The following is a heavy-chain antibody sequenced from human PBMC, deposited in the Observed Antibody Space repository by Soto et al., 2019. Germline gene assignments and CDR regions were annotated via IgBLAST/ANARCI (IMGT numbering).Heavy chain of an antibody. CDR3: TTSPRLRYFDWFWP. CDR2: IKSKTDGGTT. Sequence: GGSLRLSCAASGFTFSNAWMNWVRQAPGKGLEWVGRIKSKTDGGTTDYAAPVKGRFTISRDDSKNTLYLQMNSLKTEDTAVYYCTTSPRLRYFDWFWPWGQGTLVTVSS. D-gene: IGHD3-9*01. CDR1: GFTFSNAW. V-gene: IGHV3-15*07. J-gene: IGHJ5*02.